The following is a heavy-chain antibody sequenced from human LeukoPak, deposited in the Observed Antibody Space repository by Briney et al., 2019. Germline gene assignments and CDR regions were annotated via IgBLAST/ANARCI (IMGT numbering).Heavy chain of an antibody. V-gene: IGHV3-30*03. D-gene: IGHD1-7*01. Sequence: GGSLRLSCAASGFTFSSYGMHWVRQAPGKGLEWVAVISYDGSNKYYADSVKGRFTISRDNSKNTLYLQMNSLRAEDTAVYYFARELNYYYYYGMDVWGQGTTVTVSS. CDR3: ARELNYYYYYGMDV. CDR2: ISYDGSNK. CDR1: GFTFSSYG. J-gene: IGHJ6*02.